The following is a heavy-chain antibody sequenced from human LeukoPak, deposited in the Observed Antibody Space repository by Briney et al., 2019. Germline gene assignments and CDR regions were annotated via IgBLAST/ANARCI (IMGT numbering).Heavy chain of an antibody. CDR1: GGSINNYY. V-gene: IGHV4-59*12. Sequence: SETLSLTCTVAGGSINNYYGSWLRQPGGKGVEWGGYIYYSGSTNYNPSLKSRVTISVDKCKNQFSLKLSSVTPAYTAVYYCARGWGLWFGELWNYYYCIDVWGKGTTVTVSS. D-gene: IGHD3-10*01. J-gene: IGHJ6*04. CDR2: IYYSGST. CDR3: ARGWGLWFGELWNYYYCIDV.